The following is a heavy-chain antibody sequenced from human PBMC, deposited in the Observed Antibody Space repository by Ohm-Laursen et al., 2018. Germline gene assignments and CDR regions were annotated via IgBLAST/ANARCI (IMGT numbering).Heavy chain of an antibody. CDR1: GFTVSSNY. CDR3: ATDGQALSFDY. CDR2: ISSSSSTI. J-gene: IGHJ4*02. Sequence: SLRLSCAASGFTVSSNYMNWVRQAPGKGLEWVSYISSSSSTIYYADSVKGRFTISRDNAKNSLYLQMNSLRAEDTAVYYCATDGQALSFDYWGQGTLVTVSS. V-gene: IGHV3-48*01.